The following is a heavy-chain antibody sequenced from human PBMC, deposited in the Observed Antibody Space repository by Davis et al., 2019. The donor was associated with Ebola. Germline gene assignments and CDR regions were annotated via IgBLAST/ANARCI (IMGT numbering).Heavy chain of an antibody. Sequence: GGSLRLSCAASGFTFSSYGMHWVRQAPGKGLEWVAVIWYDGSNKYYADSVKGRFTISRDNSKNTLYLQMNSLRAEDTAVYYCAKAQGTVTNRYFDLWGRGTLVTVSS. CDR2: IWYDGSNK. J-gene: IGHJ2*01. CDR3: AKAQGTVTNRYFDL. CDR1: GFTFSSYG. V-gene: IGHV3-33*06. D-gene: IGHD4-17*01.